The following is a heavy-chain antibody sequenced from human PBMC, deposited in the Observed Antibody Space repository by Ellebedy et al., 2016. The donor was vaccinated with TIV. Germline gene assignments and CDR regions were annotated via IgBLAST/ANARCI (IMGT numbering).Heavy chain of an antibody. V-gene: IGHV3-7*01. CDR3: ARRGSYGDYAVQVNNWFDS. D-gene: IGHD4-17*01. CDR2: IYQDGSFQ. J-gene: IGHJ5*01. Sequence: PGGSLRLSCAASGFSFRSYWMSWVRQAPGKGLEWVANIYQDGSFQYYLDSVKGRFAISRDNAKNSLYLQMHSLRVEDTALYYCARRGSYGDYAVQVNNWFDSWGQGTLVTV. CDR1: GFSFRSYW.